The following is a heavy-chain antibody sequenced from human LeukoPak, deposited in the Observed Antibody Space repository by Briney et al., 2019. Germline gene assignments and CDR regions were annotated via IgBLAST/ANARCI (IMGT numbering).Heavy chain of an antibody. V-gene: IGHV1-46*01. CDR2: INPSGGST. D-gene: IGHD3-22*01. CDR1: GYTFTSYY. CDR3: ASTYYDSSGYYYGDLDY. J-gene: IGHJ4*02. Sequence: ASVKVSCKASGYTFTSYYMHWVRQAPGQGLEWMGIINPSGGSTNYAQKFQGRVTITTDESTSTAYMELSSLRSEDTAVYYCASTYYDSSGYYYGDLDYWGQGTLVTVSS.